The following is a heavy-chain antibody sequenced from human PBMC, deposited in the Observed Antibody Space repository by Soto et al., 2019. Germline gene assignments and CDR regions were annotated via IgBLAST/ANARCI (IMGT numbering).Heavy chain of an antibody. CDR1: GFTFSSYG. J-gene: IGHJ4*02. Sequence: GGSLRLSCAASGFTFSSYGMHWVRQAPGKGLEWVAVISYDGSNKYYADSVKGRFTISRDNSKNTLYLQMNSLRAEDTAVYYCAKEWGRKIVVVVAATGFDYWGQGTLVTVSS. CDR3: AKEWGRKIVVVVAATGFDY. V-gene: IGHV3-30*18. D-gene: IGHD2-15*01. CDR2: ISYDGSNK.